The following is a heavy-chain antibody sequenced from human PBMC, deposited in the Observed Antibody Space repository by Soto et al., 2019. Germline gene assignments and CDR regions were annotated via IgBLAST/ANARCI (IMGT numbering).Heavy chain of an antibody. CDR2: IDADNVNT. CDR1: GYNFIAYA. CDR3: EREGDKFGSGTYKTYLDN. J-gene: IGHJ4*02. Sequence: QVQLVQSGAEVKKPGAPVKVSCKASGYNFIAYAIHWVRQAPGQGLEWMGRIDADNVNTRYSQRFEGRVSITMDSSAITVYVEVSSLILEDTASYYCEREGDKFGSGTYKTYLDNWGQGTLVTVSS. V-gene: IGHV1-3*01. D-gene: IGHD3-10*01.